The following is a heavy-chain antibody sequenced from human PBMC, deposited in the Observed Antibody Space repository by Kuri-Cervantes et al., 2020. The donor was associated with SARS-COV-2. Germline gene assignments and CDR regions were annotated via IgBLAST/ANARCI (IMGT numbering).Heavy chain of an antibody. CDR1: GFTFSSYA. V-gene: IGHV3-21*01. Sequence: GESLKISCAASGFTFSSYAMSWVRQAPGKGLEWVSSISSSSSYIYYADSVKGRFTISRDNAKNSLYLQMNSLRAEDTAVYYCARAFIHYYYYMDVWGKGTTVTVSS. CDR2: ISSSSSYI. CDR3: ARAFIHYYYYMDV. D-gene: IGHD3-16*02. J-gene: IGHJ6*03.